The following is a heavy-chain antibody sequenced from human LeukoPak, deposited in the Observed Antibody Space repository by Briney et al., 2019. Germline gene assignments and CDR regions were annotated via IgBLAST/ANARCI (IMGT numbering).Heavy chain of an antibody. Sequence: GGSLRLSCVVSGFTFSRYSMNWVRQAPGKGLEWVSSISTTSSYIYYADSVKGRFTISRDNAKNSLYLQMDSLRAEDTALYYCAKARYFDWLLSSFDYWGQGTLVTVSS. V-gene: IGHV3-21*04. J-gene: IGHJ4*02. CDR2: ISTTSSYI. D-gene: IGHD3-9*01. CDR3: AKARYFDWLLSSFDY. CDR1: GFTFSRYS.